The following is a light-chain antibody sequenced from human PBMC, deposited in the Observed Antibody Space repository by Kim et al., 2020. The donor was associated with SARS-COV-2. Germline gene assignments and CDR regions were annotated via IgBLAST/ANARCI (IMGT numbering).Light chain of an antibody. J-gene: IGKJ2*03. V-gene: IGKV1-5*03. CDR1: QSISSW. CDR2: KAS. Sequence: SASVGDRVNITCRASQSISSWLAWYQQKPGKAPKLLIYKASSLESGVPSRFSGTGSETEFTLTISSLQPDDFATYYCQQYNSYSYSFGQGTKLEI. CDR3: QQYNSYSYS.